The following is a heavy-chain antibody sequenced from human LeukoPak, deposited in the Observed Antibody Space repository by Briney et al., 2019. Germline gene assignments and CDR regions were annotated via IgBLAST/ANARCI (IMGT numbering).Heavy chain of an antibody. CDR1: GFTFSSYE. CDR2: MSSSGSTK. D-gene: IGHD1-26*01. J-gene: IGHJ4*02. Sequence: GGSLRLSCAASGFTFSSYEMNWVRQAPGKGLEWVSYMSSSGSTKNYADSVKGRFTISRDNSKNTLYLQMNSLKVDDTAVYYCARDVRGGTNEEADYWGQGILVTVSS. CDR3: ARDVRGGTNEEADY. V-gene: IGHV3-48*03.